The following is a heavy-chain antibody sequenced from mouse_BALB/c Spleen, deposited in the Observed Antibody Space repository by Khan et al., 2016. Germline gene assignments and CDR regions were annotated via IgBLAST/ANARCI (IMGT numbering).Heavy chain of an antibody. V-gene: IGHV1-9*01. CDR2: IFPGSGTT. D-gene: IGHD1-2*01. CDR1: GYTFSSYW. Sequence: QVRLQQSGAELMKPGASVKISCKATGYTFSSYWIEWVKQRPGHGLEWIGEIFPGSGTTNYNEKFKGKATFTADTSSNTAYLQLSSLTSEDSAVYYCARGITTATLDYWGQGTTLTVSS. CDR3: ARGITTATLDY. J-gene: IGHJ2*01.